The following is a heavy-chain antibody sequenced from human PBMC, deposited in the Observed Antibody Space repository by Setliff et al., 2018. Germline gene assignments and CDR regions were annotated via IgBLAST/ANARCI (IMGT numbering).Heavy chain of an antibody. CDR1: GYTFTSYY. V-gene: IGHV1-46*01. CDR2: INPSGGST. CDR3: ARLKYYYDSSGYYREDAFDI. J-gene: IGHJ3*02. D-gene: IGHD3-22*01. Sequence: GASVKVSCKASGYTFTSYYMHWVRQAPGQGLEWMGIINPSGGSTSYAQKFQGRVTMTRDTSTSTVYVELSSLRSEDTAVYYCARLKYYYDSSGYYREDAFDIWGQGTMVTVS.